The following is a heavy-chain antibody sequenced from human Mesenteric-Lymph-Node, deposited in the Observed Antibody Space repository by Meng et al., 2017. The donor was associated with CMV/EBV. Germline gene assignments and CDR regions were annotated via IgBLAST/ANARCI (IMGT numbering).Heavy chain of an antibody. D-gene: IGHD6-13*01. J-gene: IGHJ4*02. V-gene: IGHV3-53*01. CDR2: IYSGGST. Sequence: GESLKISCAASGFTVSSNYMSWVRQAPGKGLEWVSVIYSGGSTYYADSVKGRFTISRDNSKNTLYLQMNSLRAEDTAVYYWARDIGRSSSWGYFDYWGQGTLVTVSS. CDR3: ARDIGRSSSWGYFDY. CDR1: GFTVSSNY.